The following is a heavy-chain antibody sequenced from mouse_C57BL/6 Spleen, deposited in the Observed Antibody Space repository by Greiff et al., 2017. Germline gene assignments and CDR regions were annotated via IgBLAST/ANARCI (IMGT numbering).Heavy chain of an antibody. Sequence: QVQLQQPGAELVRPGSSVKLSCKASGYTFTSYWMDWVKQRPGQGLEWIGNIYPSDSETHYNQKFKDKATLTVDKSSSTAYMQLSSLTSEDSAVYYGAKITTVVDWYFDVWGTGTTVTVSS. D-gene: IGHD1-1*01. J-gene: IGHJ1*03. CDR2: IYPSDSET. CDR1: GYTFTSYW. CDR3: AKITTVVDWYFDV. V-gene: IGHV1-61*01.